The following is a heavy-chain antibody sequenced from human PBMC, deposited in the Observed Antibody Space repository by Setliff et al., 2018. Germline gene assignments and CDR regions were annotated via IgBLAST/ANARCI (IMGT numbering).Heavy chain of an antibody. Sequence: VKVSCKASGYTFNNYFLHWVRQAPGQGLEWMGRFHPYSGHTNYAQNFQGRVTMTRNTSISTAYMELSSLRSEDTAVYYCARGVGAMGDYWGQGTLVTVSS. D-gene: IGHD1-26*01. CDR3: ARGVGAMGDY. J-gene: IGHJ4*02. V-gene: IGHV1-2*06. CDR1: GYTFNNYF. CDR2: FHPYSGHT.